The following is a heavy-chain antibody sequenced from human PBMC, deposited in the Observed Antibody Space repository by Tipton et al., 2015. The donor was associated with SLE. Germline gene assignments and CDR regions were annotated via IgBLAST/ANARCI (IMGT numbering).Heavy chain of an antibody. V-gene: IGHV4-4*07. J-gene: IGHJ6*03. Sequence: TLSLTCTVSGGSISSYYWNWIRQSAGKGLEWIGRIHPTGSTNHNPSLRSRVTISLDTSKNQFSLKLTSVTAADTAVYYCVREPWELLYGQYHHTDVWGKGTTVTVSS. CDR2: IHPTGST. D-gene: IGHD1-26*01. CDR3: VREPWELLYGQYHHTDV. CDR1: GGSISSYY.